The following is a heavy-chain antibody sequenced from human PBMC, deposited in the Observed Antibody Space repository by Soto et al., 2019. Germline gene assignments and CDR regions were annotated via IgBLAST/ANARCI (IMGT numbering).Heavy chain of an antibody. CDR2: TSYDGNNE. Sequence: GESLRLSCAASGFTFSNYAMHWVRQAPGKGLEWVALTSYDGNNEYYTDSVKGRFTISRDNSKNTLFLQMNSPRPEDTAVYYCAKDKGVFNWATSYFDYWGQGALVTVSS. V-gene: IGHV3-30*18. D-gene: IGHD1-1*01. J-gene: IGHJ4*02. CDR1: GFTFSNYA. CDR3: AKDKGVFNWATSYFDY.